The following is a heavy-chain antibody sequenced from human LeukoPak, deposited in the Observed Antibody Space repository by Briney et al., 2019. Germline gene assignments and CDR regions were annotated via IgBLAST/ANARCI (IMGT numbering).Heavy chain of an antibody. D-gene: IGHD5-18*01. V-gene: IGHV1-69*13. Sequence: ASVKVSCKASGGTFSSYAISWVRQAPGQGLEWMGGIIPIFGTANYAQKFQDRVTITADESTSTAYMELSSLRSEDTAVYYCARGDTRGYSYGSPTAYDYWGQGTLVSVSS. CDR1: GGTFSSYA. CDR2: IIPIFGTA. J-gene: IGHJ4*02. CDR3: ARGDTRGYSYGSPTAYDY.